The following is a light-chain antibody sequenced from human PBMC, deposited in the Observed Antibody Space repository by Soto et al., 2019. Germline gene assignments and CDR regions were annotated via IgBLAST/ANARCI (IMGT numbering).Light chain of an antibody. CDR2: AAS. Sequence: DIQMTQSPSSLSASVGDRVTISCRASQLISTHLNWYQQKPGKAPKLLIYAASSLQSDVPSRFSGAGSGTDFTLTISSLQPEDFATYYCQQSYLTPRTFGQGTKLEIK. V-gene: IGKV1-39*01. CDR3: QQSYLTPRT. J-gene: IGKJ2*01. CDR1: QLISTH.